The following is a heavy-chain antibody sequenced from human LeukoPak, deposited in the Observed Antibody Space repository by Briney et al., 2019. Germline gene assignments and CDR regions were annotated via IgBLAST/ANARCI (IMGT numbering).Heavy chain of an antibody. D-gene: IGHD6-13*01. Sequence: GASVKVSCKASGYTFTSYGISWVRQAPGQGLEWMGWISAYNGNTNYAQKLQGRVTMTTDTSTSTAYKELRSLRSDDTAVYYCARDVFRSSWPHQAIDYWGQGTLVTVSS. CDR1: GYTFTSYG. V-gene: IGHV1-18*01. CDR2: ISAYNGNT. CDR3: ARDVFRSSWPHQAIDY. J-gene: IGHJ4*02.